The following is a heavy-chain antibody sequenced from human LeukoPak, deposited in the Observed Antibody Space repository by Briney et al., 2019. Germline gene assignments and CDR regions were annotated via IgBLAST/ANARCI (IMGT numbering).Heavy chain of an antibody. Sequence: ASVKVSRKASGYTFTSYDINWVRQATGQGLEWMGWMNPNSGNTGYAQKFQGRVTMTRNTSISTAYMELSSLRSEDTAVYYCARASEYSSSSDDYWGQGTLVTVSS. CDR3: ARASEYSSSSDDY. CDR1: GYTFTSYD. CDR2: MNPNSGNT. D-gene: IGHD6-6*01. V-gene: IGHV1-8*02. J-gene: IGHJ4*02.